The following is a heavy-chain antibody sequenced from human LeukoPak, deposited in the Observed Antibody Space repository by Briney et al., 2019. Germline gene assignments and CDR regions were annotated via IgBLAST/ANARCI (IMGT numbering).Heavy chain of an antibody. V-gene: IGHV3-30*04. CDR1: GFTFSSYA. D-gene: IGHD4-17*01. CDR2: ISYDGSNK. Sequence: PGGSLRLSCAASGFTFSSYAMHWVRQAPGKGLEWVAVISYDGSNKYYADSVKGRFTISRDNSKNTLYLQMNSLRAEDTAVYYCARTLEAGKGTVTLTTSIDYWGQGTLVTVSS. CDR3: ARTLEAGKGTVTLTTSIDY. J-gene: IGHJ4*02.